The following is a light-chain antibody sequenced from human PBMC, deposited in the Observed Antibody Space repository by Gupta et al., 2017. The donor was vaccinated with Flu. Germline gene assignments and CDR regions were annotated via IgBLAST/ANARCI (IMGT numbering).Light chain of an antibody. V-gene: IGKV1-33*01. CDR3: QQYDNLPCI. Sequence: DIQMTQSPSSLSASVGDRVTITCQASQDISNYLNWYQQKPGKAPKLLIYDASKVETGVPSRVSGSGSGTDFTFTISSLQPEDIATYDCQQYDNLPCIFGQGTKLEIK. CDR1: QDISNY. J-gene: IGKJ2*02. CDR2: DAS.